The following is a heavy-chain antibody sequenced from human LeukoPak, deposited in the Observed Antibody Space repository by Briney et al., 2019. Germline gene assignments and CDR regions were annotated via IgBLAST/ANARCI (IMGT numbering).Heavy chain of an antibody. J-gene: IGHJ3*02. CDR2: IKSKTDGGTT. D-gene: IGHD1-26*01. CDR1: GFTFSNAW. Sequence: GGSLRLSCAASGFTFSNAWMSWVRRAPGKGLEWVGRIKSKTDGGTTDYAAPVKGRFTISRDDSKNTLYLQMNSLKTEDTAVYYCARPELLVGATIRFGAFDIWGQGTMVTVSS. CDR3: ARPELLVGATIRFGAFDI. V-gene: IGHV3-15*01.